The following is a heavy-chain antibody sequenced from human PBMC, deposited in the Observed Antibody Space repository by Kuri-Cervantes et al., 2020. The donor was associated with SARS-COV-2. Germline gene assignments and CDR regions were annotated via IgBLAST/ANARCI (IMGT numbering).Heavy chain of an antibody. V-gene: IGHV5-51*01. CDR3: ARLLFWSGFVDS. CDR2: IYPADSET. D-gene: IGHD3-3*01. CDR1: GYSFSSYW. J-gene: IGHJ4*02. Sequence: GESLKISCKGSGYSFSSYWIGWVRQMPGKGLEWMGIIYPADSETRYSPSFQGQVTISADKSTTTAYLQWSSLKASDTAMYYCARLLFWSGFVDSWGQGTLVTVSS.